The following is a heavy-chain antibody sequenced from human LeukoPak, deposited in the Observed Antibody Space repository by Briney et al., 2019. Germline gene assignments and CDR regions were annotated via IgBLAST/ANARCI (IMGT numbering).Heavy chain of an antibody. Sequence: GGSLRLSCAASGFTFSSYAMSWVRQAPGKGLEWVSAISGSGGSTYYADSVEGRFTISRDNSKNTLYLQMNSLRAEDTAVYYCAKHTVGDGDYGGYFDYWGQGTLVTVSS. CDR3: AKHTVGDGDYGGYFDY. CDR1: GFTFSSYA. J-gene: IGHJ4*02. CDR2: ISGSGGST. D-gene: IGHD4-17*01. V-gene: IGHV3-23*01.